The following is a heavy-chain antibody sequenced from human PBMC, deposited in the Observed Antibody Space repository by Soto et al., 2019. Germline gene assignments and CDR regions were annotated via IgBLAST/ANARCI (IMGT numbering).Heavy chain of an antibody. Sequence: ASVKVSCKVSGYTLTELSMHWVRQAPGKGLEWMGGFDPEDGETIYAQKFQGRVTMTEDTSTDTAYMELSSLRSEDTAVYYCATGGGTMVRGDPPRYYYYGMDVWGQGTTVTVSS. CDR1: GYTLTELS. CDR2: FDPEDGET. V-gene: IGHV1-24*01. CDR3: ATGGGTMVRGDPPRYYYYGMDV. D-gene: IGHD3-10*01. J-gene: IGHJ6*02.